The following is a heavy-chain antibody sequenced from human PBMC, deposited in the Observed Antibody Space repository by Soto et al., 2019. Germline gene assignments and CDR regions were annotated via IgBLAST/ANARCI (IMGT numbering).Heavy chain of an antibody. J-gene: IGHJ5*02. D-gene: IGHD3-10*01. CDR1: GGSISSSSYY. Sequence: SETLSLTCTVSGGSISSSSYYWGWIRQPPGKGLEWIGSIYYSGSTYYNPSLKSRVTISVDTSKNQFSLKLSSVTAADTAVYYCARRPFMVRGECWFDPWGQGTLVTVSS. CDR2: IYYSGST. V-gene: IGHV4-39*01. CDR3: ARRPFMVRGECWFDP.